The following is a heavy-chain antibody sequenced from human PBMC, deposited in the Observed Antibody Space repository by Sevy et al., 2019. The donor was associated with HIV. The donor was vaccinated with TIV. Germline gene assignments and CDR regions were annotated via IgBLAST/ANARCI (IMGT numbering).Heavy chain of an antibody. J-gene: IGHJ5*02. V-gene: IGHV4-59*01. CDR3: ARAFSDYYDSSGHQNWFDP. CDR2: IYYSGST. D-gene: IGHD3-22*01. Sequence: SETLSLTCTVSGGSISSYYWSWIRQPPGKGLEWIGYIYYSGSTNYNPSLKSRVTISVDTSKNQFSLKLSSVTAADTALYYCARAFSDYYDSSGHQNWFDPWGQGTLVTVSS. CDR1: GGSISSYY.